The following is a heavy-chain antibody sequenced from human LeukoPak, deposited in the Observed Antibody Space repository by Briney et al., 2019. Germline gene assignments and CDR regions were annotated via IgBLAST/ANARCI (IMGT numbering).Heavy chain of an antibody. CDR3: AMRLYDFWSGYPDY. Sequence: GASVKVSCKASGYTFTSYGISWVRQAPGQGLEWMGWISAYNGNTNYAQKLQGRVTMTTDTSTSTAYLELRSRRSDDTAVYYCAMRLYDFWSGYPDYWGQGTLVTVSS. CDR2: ISAYNGNT. D-gene: IGHD3-3*01. CDR1: GYTFTSYG. J-gene: IGHJ4*02. V-gene: IGHV1-18*01.